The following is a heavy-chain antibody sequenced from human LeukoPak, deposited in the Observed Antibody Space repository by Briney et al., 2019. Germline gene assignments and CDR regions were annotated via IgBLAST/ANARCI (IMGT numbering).Heavy chain of an antibody. CDR2: ISSSGSTI. CDR1: GFTFSSYE. D-gene: IGHD6-19*01. V-gene: IGHV3-48*03. J-gene: IGHJ4*01. CDR3: ARDRAVAGTRFDY. Sequence: GGSLRLSCAASGFTFSSYEMNWVRQAPGKGLEWVSYISSSGSTIYYADSVKGRFTISRDNAKNSLYLQMNSLRAEDTAVYYCARDRAVAGTRFDYWGQEPWSPSPQ.